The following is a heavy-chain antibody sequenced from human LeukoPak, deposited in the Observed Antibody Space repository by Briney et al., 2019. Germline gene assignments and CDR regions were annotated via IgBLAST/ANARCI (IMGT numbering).Heavy chain of an antibody. V-gene: IGHV1-2*02. CDR1: GYTFTGYF. J-gene: IGHJ5*01. D-gene: IGHD2-21*02. CDR3: ARMDLDGGDSIGFDS. Sequence: ASVKVSCKASGYTFTGYFMHWVRQAPGQGLEWMGWINPNIGDASYAQKFQGRVTMTRDRSINTAHMELSRLTSDDTVVYYCARMDLDGGDSIGFDSWGQGTLVTVSS. CDR2: INPNIGDA.